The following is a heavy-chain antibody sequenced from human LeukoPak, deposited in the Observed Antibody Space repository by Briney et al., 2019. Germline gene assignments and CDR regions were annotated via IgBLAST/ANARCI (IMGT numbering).Heavy chain of an antibody. Sequence: SQTLSLTCTVSGGSISSGSYYWSWIRQPAGKGLEWIGRIYTSGSTNYNPSLKSRVTISVDTSKNQFSLKLSSVTAADTAVYYYARDGVIPAAKIYYYYYYMDVWGKGTTVTVSS. V-gene: IGHV4-61*02. CDR2: IYTSGST. CDR1: GGSISSGSYY. CDR3: ARDGVIPAAKIYYYYYYMDV. J-gene: IGHJ6*03. D-gene: IGHD2-2*01.